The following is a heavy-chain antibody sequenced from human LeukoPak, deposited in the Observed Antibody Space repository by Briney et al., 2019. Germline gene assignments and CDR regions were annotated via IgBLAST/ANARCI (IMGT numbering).Heavy chain of an antibody. V-gene: IGHV3-21*01. CDR2: ISSGSSYI. J-gene: IGHJ4*02. D-gene: IGHD3-10*01. CDR1: GFTFSSYT. Sequence: GGSLRLSCAASGFTFSSYTMNWVRKAPGKGLERVSIISSGSSYIHYADSVKGRFTISRDNAKNSLYLQMNSLRAEDTAVYYCAKSLSSRGLIIPKTTRYFDYWGQGTLVTVSS. CDR3: AKSLSSRGLIIPKTTRYFDY.